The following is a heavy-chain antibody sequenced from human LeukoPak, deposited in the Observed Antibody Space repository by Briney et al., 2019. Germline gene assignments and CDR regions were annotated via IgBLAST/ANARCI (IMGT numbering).Heavy chain of an antibody. J-gene: IGHJ4*02. V-gene: IGHV3-23*01. CDR2: INIGGDDT. D-gene: IGHD2-2*01. Sequence: GGSLRLSCVASGFTFSRYSMTWVRQAPGKGLEWVSAINIGGDDTYYADSVRGRFTISRDNSKNTLYLQMNSLRAEDTAVCYCANGAAGQYCTSPTCYRWGQGTLVIVSS. CDR1: GFTFSRYS. CDR3: ANGAAGQYCTSPTCYR.